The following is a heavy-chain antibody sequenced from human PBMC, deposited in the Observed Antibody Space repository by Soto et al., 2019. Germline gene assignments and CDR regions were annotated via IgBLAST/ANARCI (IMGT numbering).Heavy chain of an antibody. V-gene: IGHV4-39*01. J-gene: IGHJ6*02. Sequence: QLQLQESGPGLVKPSETLSLTCTVSGGSISSSSYYWGWIRQPPGKGLEWIGSIYYSGSTYYNPSLKSRVTISLDTSKNQFSLKLSSVSAADTAVYYCASPYYDYVWGRNGMDVWGQGTTVTVSS. D-gene: IGHD3-16*01. CDR2: IYYSGST. CDR3: ASPYYDYVWGRNGMDV. CDR1: GGSISSSSYY.